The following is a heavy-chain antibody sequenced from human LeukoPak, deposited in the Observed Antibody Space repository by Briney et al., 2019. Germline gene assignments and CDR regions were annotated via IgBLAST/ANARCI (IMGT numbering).Heavy chain of an antibody. D-gene: IGHD2-21*02. Sequence: GGSLRLSCAASGFTFSSYSMNWVRQAPGKGLEWVSSISSSSSYIYYADSVKGRFTISRDNAKNSLYLQMNSLRAEDTAVYYRARVMVTHDAFDIWGQGTMVTVSS. CDR3: ARVMVTHDAFDI. J-gene: IGHJ3*02. CDR2: ISSSSSYI. CDR1: GFTFSSYS. V-gene: IGHV3-21*01.